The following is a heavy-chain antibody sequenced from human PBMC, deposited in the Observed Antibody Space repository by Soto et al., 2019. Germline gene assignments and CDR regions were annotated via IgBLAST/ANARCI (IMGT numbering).Heavy chain of an antibody. Sequence: GGSLRLSCAASGFTFSSYAMHWVRQAPGKGLEWVAVISYDGSNKYYADSVKGRFTISRDNSKNTLYLQMNSLRVEDTAVYYCARDQVFGVVSYYYGMDVWGQGTTVTVSS. CDR2: ISYDGSNK. V-gene: IGHV3-30-3*01. CDR3: ARDQVFGVVSYYYGMDV. D-gene: IGHD3-3*01. J-gene: IGHJ6*02. CDR1: GFTFSSYA.